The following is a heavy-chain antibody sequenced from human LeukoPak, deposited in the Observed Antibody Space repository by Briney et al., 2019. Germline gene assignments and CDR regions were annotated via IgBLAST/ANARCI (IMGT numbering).Heavy chain of an antibody. V-gene: IGHV1-2*02. CDR2: IKPRSGGT. D-gene: IGHD6-13*01. CDR3: ARDRGSSWYVDY. CDR1: GYSFTNYY. J-gene: IGHJ4*02. Sequence: ASVKVSCKASGYSFTNYYIHWVRQAPGQGLEWMGWIKPRSGGTEYAQKFQGRVTMTGDTSISPAYMELSRLRSDDTAMYYCARDRGSSWYVDYWGQGTLVTVSS.